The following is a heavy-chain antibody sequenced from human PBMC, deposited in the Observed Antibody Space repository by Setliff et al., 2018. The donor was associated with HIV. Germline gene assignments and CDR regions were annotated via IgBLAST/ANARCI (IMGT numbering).Heavy chain of an antibody. CDR2: IYSPITSS. D-gene: IGHD2-15*01. V-gene: IGHV4-4*07. CDR1: GGSISGYY. CDR3: ARDRGPYCSGPCHPPHWSYMDV. Sequence: SETLSLTCTVSGGSISGYYWTWIRQPAGKGLEWIGRIYSPITSSNYNASLKSRVTMSVDTSKNHFSLRLNSVTSADTAVYFCARDRGPYCSGPCHPPHWSYMDVWGKGTSVTVSS. J-gene: IGHJ6*04.